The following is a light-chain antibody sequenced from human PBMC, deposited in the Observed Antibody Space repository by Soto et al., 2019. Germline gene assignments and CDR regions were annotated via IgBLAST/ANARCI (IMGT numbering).Light chain of an antibody. J-gene: IGLJ1*01. Sequence: QSALTQPRSVSGSPGQSVTISCSGTSSDLGGYNYVSWYQHHPGKAPKLMIYDVTLRPSGVPGRLSASKSGNTASLTISGLQAEDEADYYCSSYAGNFHFVFGSGTKVTVL. CDR1: SSDLGGYNY. V-gene: IGLV2-11*01. CDR3: SSYAGNFHFV. CDR2: DVT.